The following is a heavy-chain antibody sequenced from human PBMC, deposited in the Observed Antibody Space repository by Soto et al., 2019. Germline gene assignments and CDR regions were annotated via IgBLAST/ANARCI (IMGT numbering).Heavy chain of an antibody. Sequence: PSETLSLTCTVSGGSISSGDYYWSWIRQPPGKGLEWIGYIYYSGSTNYNPSLKSRVTISVDTSKNQFSLKLSSVTAADTAVYYCARKSAGNYYDSSGFDYWGQGTLVTVSS. V-gene: IGHV4-30-4*01. D-gene: IGHD3-22*01. CDR3: ARKSAGNYYDSSGFDY. J-gene: IGHJ4*02. CDR1: GGSISSGDYY. CDR2: IYYSGST.